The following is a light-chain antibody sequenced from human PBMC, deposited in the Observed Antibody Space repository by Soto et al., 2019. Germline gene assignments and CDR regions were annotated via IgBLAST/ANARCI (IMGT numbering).Light chain of an antibody. CDR3: QPYTRYSAWA. CDR2: KAS. V-gene: IGKV1-5*03. J-gene: IGKJ1*01. CDR1: QTISSW. Sequence: DIQMTQSPSTLSGSVGDRVTITCRASQTISSWLAWYQQKPGKAPKLLIYKASTLKSGFPSRFSGSGSGTEFTLTISSLQPDDSETYYCQPYTRYSAWAFGEGSKVDIK.